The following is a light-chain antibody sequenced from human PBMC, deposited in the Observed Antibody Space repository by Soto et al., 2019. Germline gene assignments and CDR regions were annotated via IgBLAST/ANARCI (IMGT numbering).Light chain of an antibody. V-gene: IGKV1-5*03. CDR1: QTISSW. CDR2: KAS. J-gene: IGKJ1*01. CDR3: QHYNSYSGA. Sequence: DIQMTQSPSTLSGSVGDRVTITCRASQTISSWLAWYQQKPGKAPKLLIYKASTLKSGVPSRFSGSGSGTEFTLTISSXQPDDFATYYCQHYNSYSGAFGQGTKVDIK.